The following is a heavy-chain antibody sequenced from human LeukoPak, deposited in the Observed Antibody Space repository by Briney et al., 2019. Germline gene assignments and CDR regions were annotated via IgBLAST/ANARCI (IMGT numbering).Heavy chain of an antibody. CDR1: GYTFTSYD. V-gene: IGHV1-2*02. CDR3: AREFIAAAGYFDY. D-gene: IGHD6-13*01. Sequence: ASVKVSCKASGYTFTSYDINWVRQATGQGLEWMGWINPNSGGTNYAQKFQGRVTMTRDTSIGTAYMELSRLRSDDAAVYYCAREFIAAAGYFDYWGQGTLVTVSS. CDR2: INPNSGGT. J-gene: IGHJ4*02.